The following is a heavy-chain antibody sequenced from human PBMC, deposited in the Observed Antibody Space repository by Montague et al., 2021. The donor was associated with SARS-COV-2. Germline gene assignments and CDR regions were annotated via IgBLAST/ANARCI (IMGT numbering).Heavy chain of an antibody. J-gene: IGHJ6*02. CDR3: ARVYYDISAMDV. CDR1: GGSVSSDSYY. D-gene: IGHD3-9*01. Sequence: SETLSLTCTVSGGSVSSDSYYWSWLRQPPGKGLEWIGYFYYSGSTNYNPSLKSRVTISVDTSKNQSSLKLTSVTAADTAVYFCARVYYDISAMDVWGQGTTVTVSS. CDR2: FYYSGST. V-gene: IGHV4-61*01.